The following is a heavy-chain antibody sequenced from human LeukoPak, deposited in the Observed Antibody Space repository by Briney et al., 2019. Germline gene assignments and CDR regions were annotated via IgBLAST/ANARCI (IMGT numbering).Heavy chain of an antibody. D-gene: IGHD2-15*01. CDR3: ARARIRGAFDI. CDR1: GFTLSDYY. Sequence: GGSLRLSRAASGFTLSDYYMSWIRQAPGKGLEWVSYISSSGSTIYYADSVKGRFTISRDNAKNSLYLQMNSLRAEDTAVYYCARARIRGAFDIWGQGTMVTVSS. V-gene: IGHV3-11*04. J-gene: IGHJ3*02. CDR2: ISSSGSTI.